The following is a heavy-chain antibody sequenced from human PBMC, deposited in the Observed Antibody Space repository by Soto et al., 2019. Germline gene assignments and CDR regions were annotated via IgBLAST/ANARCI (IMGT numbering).Heavy chain of an antibody. CDR1: GFTFSSYG. CDR3: AKDLGGGESY. D-gene: IGHD3-16*01. V-gene: IGHV3-30*18. Sequence: LRLSCAASGFTFSSYGMHWVRQAPGKGLEWVAVISYDGSNKYYADSVKGRFTISRDNSKNTLYLQMNSLRAEDTAVYYCAKDLGGGESYWGQGTLVTVSS. J-gene: IGHJ4*02. CDR2: ISYDGSNK.